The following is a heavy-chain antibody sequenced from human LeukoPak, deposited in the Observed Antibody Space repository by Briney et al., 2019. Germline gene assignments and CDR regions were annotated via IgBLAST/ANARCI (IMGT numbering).Heavy chain of an antibody. D-gene: IGHD3-22*01. J-gene: IGHJ4*02. CDR2: IYTSGST. CDR1: GGAISSYY. Sequence: SETLSLTCTVSGGAISSYYWSWIRQPAGKGLEWIGRIYTSGSTNYNPSLKSRVTMSVDTSKNQFSLKLSSVTAADTAVYYCARESSSGYYPSPSFDYWGQGTLVTVSS. CDR3: ARESSSGYYPSPSFDY. V-gene: IGHV4-4*07.